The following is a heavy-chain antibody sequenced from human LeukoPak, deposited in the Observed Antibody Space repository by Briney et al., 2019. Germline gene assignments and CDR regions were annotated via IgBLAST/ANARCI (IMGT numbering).Heavy chain of an antibody. V-gene: IGHV1-18*01. CDR2: ISANDGKT. CDR3: AREMHVERDDY. J-gene: IGHJ4*02. CDR1: GYTFISYD. D-gene: IGHD1-1*01. Sequence: ASVTVSCKASGYTFISYDINWVRQATGQGLEWMGWISANDGKTHYSEKHQGRVTMSTDTVTSTAYMELRSLRSDDTAVYYCAREMHVERDDYWGQGTLVTVSS.